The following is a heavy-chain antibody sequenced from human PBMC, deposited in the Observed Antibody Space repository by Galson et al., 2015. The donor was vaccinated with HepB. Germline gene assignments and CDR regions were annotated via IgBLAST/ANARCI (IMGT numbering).Heavy chain of an antibody. D-gene: IGHD3-3*01. CDR3: ARGSSGVFGVGITHDAFDI. Sequence: SETLSLTCAVSGGSISSSHWWSWVRQPPGKGLEWLGEIYYSGSTNYNPSLKSRVRISVDKSKDQFSLKLSSVTAADTAVYYCARGSSGVFGVGITHDAFDIWGQGTMVTVSS. V-gene: IGHV4-4*02. J-gene: IGHJ3*02. CDR2: IYYSGST. CDR1: GGSISSSHW.